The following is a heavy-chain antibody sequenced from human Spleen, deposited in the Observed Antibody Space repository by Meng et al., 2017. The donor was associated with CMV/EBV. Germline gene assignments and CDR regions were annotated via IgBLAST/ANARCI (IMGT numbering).Heavy chain of an antibody. CDR2: IYHSGST. V-gene: IGHV4-34*01. D-gene: IGHD2-2*01. Sequence: GSLRLSCAVYGGSFTGYYWSWIRQPPGKGLEWIGSIYHSGSTYYNPSLKSRVTISVDTSKNQFSLKLSSVTAADTAVYYCARVFCSSTSCFSGYGMDVWGQGTTVTVSS. CDR3: ARVFCSSTSCFSGYGMDV. CDR1: GGSFTGYY. J-gene: IGHJ6*02.